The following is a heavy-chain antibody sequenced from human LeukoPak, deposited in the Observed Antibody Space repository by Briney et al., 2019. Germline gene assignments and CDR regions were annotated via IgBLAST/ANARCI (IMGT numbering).Heavy chain of an antibody. J-gene: IGHJ3*02. CDR3: ASDWGLSQLEYCSNTNCYMGAFDI. D-gene: IGHD2-2*02. Sequence: ASVKVSCKASGYTFTGYYKHWVRQAPGQGLEWMGWINPNSGGTNYAQKFQGRVTMTRDTSISTAYMELSRLRSDDTAVYYCASDWGLSQLEYCSNTNCYMGAFDIWGQGTMVTVSS. CDR1: GYTFTGYY. CDR2: INPNSGGT. V-gene: IGHV1-2*02.